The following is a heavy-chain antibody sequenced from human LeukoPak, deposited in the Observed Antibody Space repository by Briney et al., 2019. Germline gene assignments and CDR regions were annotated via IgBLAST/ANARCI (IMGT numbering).Heavy chain of an antibody. CDR2: ISSSSSYI. CDR1: GFTISSYS. V-gene: IGHV3-21*01. Sequence: GGSLRLSCAASGFTISSYSMNWVRQAPGKGLEWVSSISSSSSYIYYADSVKGRFTISRDNAKNSLYLQMNSLRAEDTAVYYCARDLGSSGYYYSFDYWGQGTLVTVSS. J-gene: IGHJ4*02. CDR3: ARDLGSSGYYYSFDY. D-gene: IGHD3-22*01.